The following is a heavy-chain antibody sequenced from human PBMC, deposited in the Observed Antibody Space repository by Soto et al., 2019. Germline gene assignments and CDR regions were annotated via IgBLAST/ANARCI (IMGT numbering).Heavy chain of an antibody. D-gene: IGHD2-2*01. CDR3: ARQPYCSSTSCYPFSNWFDP. CDR1: GCSISSSGYY. Sequence: SETLSLTCTVSGCSISSSGYYWGWIRQPPGKGLEWIGSIYYSGSTYYNPPLKSRVTISVDTSKNQFSLKLSSVTAADTAVYYCARQPYCSSTSCYPFSNWFDPWGQGTLVTVSS. J-gene: IGHJ5*02. CDR2: IYYSGST. V-gene: IGHV4-39*01.